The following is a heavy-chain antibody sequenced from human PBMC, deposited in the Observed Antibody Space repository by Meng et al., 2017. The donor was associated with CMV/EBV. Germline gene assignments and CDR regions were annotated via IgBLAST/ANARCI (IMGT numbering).Heavy chain of an antibody. CDR1: GGAISSDY. Sequence: QVQLQESGPGLVKPSGTLSLTFTAPGGAISSDYWSWIRQPAGKGLEWIGRIYTSGSTNYNPSLKSRVTMSVDTSKNQFSLKLSSVTAADTAVYYCARGPEVDYGDYVGLDYWGQGTLVTVSS. CDR2: IYTSGST. D-gene: IGHD4-17*01. V-gene: IGHV4-4*07. J-gene: IGHJ4*02. CDR3: ARGPEVDYGDYVGLDY.